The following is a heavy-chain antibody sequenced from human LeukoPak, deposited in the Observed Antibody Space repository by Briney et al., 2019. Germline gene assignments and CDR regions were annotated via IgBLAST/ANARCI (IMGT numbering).Heavy chain of an antibody. CDR2: INHSGST. CDR1: GFTFSSYA. J-gene: IGHJ4*02. CDR3: ASQTGDERLALDY. D-gene: IGHD7-27*01. V-gene: IGHV4-34*08. Sequence: AGGSLRLSCAASGFTFSSYAMSWVRQAPGKGLEWIGEINHSGSTSYNPSLKSRVTISVDTSKNQFSLKLSSVTAADTAVYYCASQTGDERLALDYWGQGTLVTVSS.